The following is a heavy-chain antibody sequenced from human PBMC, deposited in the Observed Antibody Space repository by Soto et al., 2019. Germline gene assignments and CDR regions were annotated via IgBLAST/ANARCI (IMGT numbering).Heavy chain of an antibody. Sequence: SVKVSCKASGCTFRSNAISWVRQAPGQGLEWMGGIIPICGTANYAQKFQGRVTMTADESTSTGYMDLSSLTSEDTAVYYCAGGDASLGPVYYFDSWGQGTLVTVSS. V-gene: IGHV1-69*13. CDR2: IIPICGTA. D-gene: IGHD1-26*01. J-gene: IGHJ4*02. CDR1: GCTFRSNA. CDR3: AGGDASLGPVYYFDS.